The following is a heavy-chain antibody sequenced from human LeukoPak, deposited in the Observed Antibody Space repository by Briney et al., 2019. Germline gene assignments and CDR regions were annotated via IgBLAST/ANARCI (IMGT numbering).Heavy chain of an antibody. CDR3: AGDHYLALKS. CDR1: GGSFSDYY. V-gene: IGHV4-34*01. CDR2: ISPSGST. D-gene: IGHD1-14*01. Sequence: SGTLSLTCAVYGGSFSDYYRSWIRQPPGKGLEWIGEISPSGSTNYKTSHKSRVPISMDTSKNQFSLRLNSVTAADTAVYYCAGDHYLALKSWGQGTLVTVSS. J-gene: IGHJ5*02.